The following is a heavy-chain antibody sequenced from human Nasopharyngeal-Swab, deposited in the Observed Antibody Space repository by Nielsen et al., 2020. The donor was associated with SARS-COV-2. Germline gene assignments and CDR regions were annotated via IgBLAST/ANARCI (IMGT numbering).Heavy chain of an antibody. D-gene: IGHD1-26*01. CDR3: AIDRVSGSYVDY. J-gene: IGHJ4*02. Sequence: VRQMPGKGLGGVAVISYDGSNKYYADSVEGRFTISRDNSKNTLYLQMNSLRAEDTAVYYCAIDRVSGSYVDYWGQGTLVTVSS. CDR2: ISYDGSNK. V-gene: IGHV3-30-3*01.